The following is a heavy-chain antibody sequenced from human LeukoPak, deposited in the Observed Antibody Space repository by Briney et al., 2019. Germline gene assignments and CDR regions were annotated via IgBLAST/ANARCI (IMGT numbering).Heavy chain of an antibody. Sequence: GAALKISCTASGFSFTNHWIGLVRHMPGKGLEWMGINHTGGSDTKYRPSFHGQAIVSADTSINAAYLQCRSLTESDTALYYCAGHSFESVQVLDIW. J-gene: IGHJ3*02. CDR1: GFSFTNHW. V-gene: IGHV5-51*01. D-gene: IGHD3-9*01. CDR2: NHTGGSDT. CDR3: AGHSFESVQVLDI.